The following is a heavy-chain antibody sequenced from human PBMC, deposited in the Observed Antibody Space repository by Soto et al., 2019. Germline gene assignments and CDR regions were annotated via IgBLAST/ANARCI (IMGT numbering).Heavy chain of an antibody. J-gene: IGHJ5*02. CDR2: IYYSGST. D-gene: IGHD3-10*01. CDR3: ARAHGSGSYWFDP. CDR1: GGSISSYY. V-gene: IGHV4-59*01. Sequence: SETLSLTCTVSGGSISSYYWSWIRQPPGKGLEWIGYIYYSGSTNYNPSLKSRVTISVDTSKNQFSLKLSSVTAADTAVYYCARAHGSGSYWFDPWGQGTLVTVSS.